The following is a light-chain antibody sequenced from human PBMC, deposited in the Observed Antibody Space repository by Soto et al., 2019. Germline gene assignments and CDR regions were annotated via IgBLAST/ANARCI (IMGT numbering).Light chain of an antibody. CDR2: EGS. J-gene: IGLJ7*01. Sequence: QSALTQPASVSGSPGQSITISCTGTSSDVGSYNLVSWYQQHPGKAPKLMIYEGSKRPSGVSNRFSGSKSGNTAYLTSSGLQAEDEADYYCCSYAGSSTHAVLGGGTQLTVL. V-gene: IGLV2-23*01. CDR1: SSDVGSYNL. CDR3: CSYAGSSTHAV.